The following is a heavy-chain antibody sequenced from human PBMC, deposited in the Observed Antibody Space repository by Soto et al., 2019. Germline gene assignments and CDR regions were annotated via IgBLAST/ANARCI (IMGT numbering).Heavy chain of an antibody. CDR3: VRLGKVRSDHNPFDH. Sequence: QVQLQESGPGLVKPSETLSLTCTVSGGFISDYYWSWIRQPPGKEPEWIGYIHHTGTTNYNPSLKSRVTISVDTSKNQLSLILSSVTAADTAVYYCVRLGKVRSDHNPFDHWGQGSLVIVSS. CDR1: GGFISDYY. CDR2: IHHTGTT. V-gene: IGHV4-59*01. D-gene: IGHD2-15*01. J-gene: IGHJ4*02.